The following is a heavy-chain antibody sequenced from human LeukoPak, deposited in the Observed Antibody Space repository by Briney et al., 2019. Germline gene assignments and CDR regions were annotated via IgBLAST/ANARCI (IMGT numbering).Heavy chain of an antibody. J-gene: IGHJ4*02. CDR2: INPNSGGT. Sequence: ASVKVSCKASGYTFTGYYMHWVRQAPGQGLEWMGWINPNSGGTNYAQKFQGRVTMTRDTSISTAYMELSRLRSDDTAVYYCAGVPAVKYYYDSSGPRAYSFDYWGQGTLVTVSS. V-gene: IGHV1-2*02. CDR1: GYTFTGYY. D-gene: IGHD3-22*01. CDR3: AGVPAVKYYYDSSGPRAYSFDY.